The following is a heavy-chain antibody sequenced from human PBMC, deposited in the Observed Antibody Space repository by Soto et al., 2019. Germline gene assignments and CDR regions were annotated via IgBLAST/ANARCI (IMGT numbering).Heavy chain of an antibody. CDR1: GYTFTGYY. D-gene: IGHD2-2*01. J-gene: IGHJ6*02. V-gene: IGHV1-2*02. CDR2: INPNSGGT. CDR3: ATGPRDCSSTSCHWGGYYYYYYGMDV. Sequence: AASVKVSCKASGYTFTGYYMHWVRQAPGQGLEWMGWINPNSGGTNYAQKFQGRVTMTRDTSISTAYMELSRLRSDDTAVYYCATGPRDCSSTSCHWGGYYYYYYGMDVWGQGTTVTVSS.